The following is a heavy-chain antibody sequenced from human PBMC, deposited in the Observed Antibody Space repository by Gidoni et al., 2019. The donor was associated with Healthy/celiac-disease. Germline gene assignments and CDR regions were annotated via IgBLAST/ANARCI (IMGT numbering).Heavy chain of an antibody. J-gene: IGHJ6*02. CDR1: GGTFSSYT. D-gene: IGHD2-21*02. Sequence: QVQLVQSGAEVKKPGSSVKVSCKASGGTFSSYTISWVRRAPGQGLEWMGRIIPILGIANYAQKFQVRVTIPADKSTSTAYMELSSLRSEDTAVYYCATLLVVVTANYGMDVWGQGTTVTVSS. CDR2: IIPILGIA. CDR3: ATLLVVVTANYGMDV. V-gene: IGHV1-69*02.